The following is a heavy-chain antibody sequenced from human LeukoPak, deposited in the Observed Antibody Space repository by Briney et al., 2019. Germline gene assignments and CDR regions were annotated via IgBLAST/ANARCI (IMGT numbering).Heavy chain of an antibody. CDR3: AKERRGYYMDV. Sequence: GGSLRLSCAASGFTFSNYAMQWVRQAPRKGLEWVSLITWDARSTYYADSVKGRFTISRDNSKNSLSLQMNSLRPEDTALYYCAKERRGYYMDVWGKGTMVTVSS. V-gene: IGHV3-43D*04. CDR1: GFTFSNYA. CDR2: ITWDARST. D-gene: IGHD3-10*01. J-gene: IGHJ6*03.